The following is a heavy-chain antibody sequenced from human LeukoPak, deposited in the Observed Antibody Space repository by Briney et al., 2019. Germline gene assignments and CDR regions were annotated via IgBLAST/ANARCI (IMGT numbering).Heavy chain of an antibody. D-gene: IGHD6-19*01. CDR2: IKSNADGGTT. CDR1: GFTFSNAR. CDR3: TRGSSGWYFDY. V-gene: IGHV3-15*01. Sequence: GGSLRLSCAASGFTFSNARMTWVRQAPGKGLEWVGRIKSNADGGTTDYASPVKQRFTISRDDSQNTLFLQMNSLKTEDTAVYYCTRGSSGWYFDYWGQGTLVTVSS. J-gene: IGHJ4*02.